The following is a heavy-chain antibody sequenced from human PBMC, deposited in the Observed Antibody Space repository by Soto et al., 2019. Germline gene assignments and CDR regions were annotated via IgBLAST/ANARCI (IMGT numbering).Heavy chain of an antibody. V-gene: IGHV3-23*01. CDR3: ARTPRSDSVGGRTIGRNWLGT. D-gene: IGHD3-16*01. CDR1: GFNFGNFG. J-gene: IGHJ5*01. Sequence: PGGSLRLSCAASGFNFGNFGMSWVRQAPGKGLQWVSSITNTGGATYHTDSVKGRFIVSRDNSKNVMFLLMRGLGVDDTALYFFARTPRSDSVGGRTIGRNWLGTWGRGSLFAACS. CDR2: ITNTGGAT.